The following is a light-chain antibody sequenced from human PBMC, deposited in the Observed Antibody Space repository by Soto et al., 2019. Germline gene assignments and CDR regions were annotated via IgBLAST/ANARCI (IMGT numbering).Light chain of an antibody. V-gene: IGKV1-5*03. CDR2: KAS. CDR1: QSINSW. Sequence: DIQMTQSPSTLSASVGDRVTITCRASQSINSWLAWYQQKPGKAPKVLLYKASDLESGVPSRFSGSGSGTEFTLTISSLQPDDFATYYCQQYNTYWTFGQGPKVEIK. CDR3: QQYNTYWT. J-gene: IGKJ1*01.